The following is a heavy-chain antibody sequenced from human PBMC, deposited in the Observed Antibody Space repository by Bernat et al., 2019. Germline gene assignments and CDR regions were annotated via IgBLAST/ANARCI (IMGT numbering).Heavy chain of an antibody. Sequence: EVQLLESGGDLVQPGGSLRLSCAASGFTFSTYAMSWVRQAPGKGLEWVSSFSGRGGATSYAASVKGRFIISRDNSKNTLYLQMNSLRAEDTAVYYCAKDLGSGWYSFDYWGQGTLVTVPS. J-gene: IGHJ4*02. CDR2: FSGRGGAT. D-gene: IGHD6-19*01. V-gene: IGHV3-23*01. CDR1: GFTFSTYA. CDR3: AKDLGSGWYSFDY.